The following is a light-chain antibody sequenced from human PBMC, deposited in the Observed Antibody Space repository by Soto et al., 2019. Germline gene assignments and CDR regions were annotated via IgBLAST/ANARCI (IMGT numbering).Light chain of an antibody. J-gene: IGLJ1*01. CDR3: SSYTSSSTLV. CDR1: SSDVGGYNF. CDR2: DVT. V-gene: IGLV2-14*01. Sequence: QSALTQPASVSGSPGQSITICCTGTSSDVGGYNFVSWYQQHPGKAPKIMIYDVTNRPSGVSNRFSGSKSGNTASLTISGLQAEDEADYYCSSYTSSSTLVFGTGTKLTVL.